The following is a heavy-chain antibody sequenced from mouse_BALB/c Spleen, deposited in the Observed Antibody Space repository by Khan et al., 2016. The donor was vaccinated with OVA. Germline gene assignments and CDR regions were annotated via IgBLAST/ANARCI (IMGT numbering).Heavy chain of an antibody. CDR2: INPYNDGA. CDR3: ARDHVSSFWFAY. CDR1: GYTFTNYI. J-gene: IGHJ3*01. Sequence: MQLEESGPELVKPGASVKMSCKASGYTFTNYIIHWVKQKPGQGLEWIGYINPYNDGAQYNEKLKGKATLTSDKSSSTANMELRGLTSEASAVYYCARDHVSSFWFAYWGQGTLVTVSA. V-gene: IGHV1S136*01. D-gene: IGHD1-1*01.